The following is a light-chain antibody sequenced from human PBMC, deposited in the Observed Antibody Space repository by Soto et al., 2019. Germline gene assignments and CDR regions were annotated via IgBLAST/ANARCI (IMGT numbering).Light chain of an antibody. CDR3: AAWDDSLSGVV. CDR2: RNS. Sequence: QSVLTQPPSASGTPGQRVTISCSGSSSNIGSNYVYWYQQLPGTVPQLLTYRNSERPSGVPDRFSGSKSGTSASLAISGLRSEDEADYYCAAWDDSLSGVVFGGGTQLTVL. J-gene: IGLJ2*01. CDR1: SSNIGSNY. V-gene: IGLV1-47*01.